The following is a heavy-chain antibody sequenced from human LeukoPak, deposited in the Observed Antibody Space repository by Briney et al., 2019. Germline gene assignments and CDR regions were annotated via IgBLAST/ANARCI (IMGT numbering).Heavy chain of an antibody. J-gene: IGHJ4*02. CDR1: GGSISSSSYY. V-gene: IGHV4-61*02. CDR3: ARAPYYNNVDY. Sequence: PSETLSLTCTVSGGSISSSSYYWSWIRQPAGKGLEWVGRIYTSGSTNYNPSLKSRVTMSVDTSKNQFSLKVSSVTAADTAVYYCARAPYYNNVDYWGQGTLVTVSS. D-gene: IGHD3-10*01. CDR2: IYTSGST.